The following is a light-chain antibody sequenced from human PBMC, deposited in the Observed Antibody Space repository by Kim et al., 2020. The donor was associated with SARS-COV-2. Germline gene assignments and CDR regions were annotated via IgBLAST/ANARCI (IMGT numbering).Light chain of an antibody. CDR2: GAS. Sequence: SPGERGTLSCRASQSVSSDYLAWYQQKPGQAPRLLIYGASTRETGIPDRFSGSGSGTDFTLTISRLEPEDFAVYYCQQYGSSVWTFGQGTKVDIK. V-gene: IGKV3-20*01. CDR1: QSVSSDY. CDR3: QQYGSSVWT. J-gene: IGKJ1*01.